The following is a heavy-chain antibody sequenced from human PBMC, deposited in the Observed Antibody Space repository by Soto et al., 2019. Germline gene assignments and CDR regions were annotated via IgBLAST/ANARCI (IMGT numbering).Heavy chain of an antibody. J-gene: IGHJ6*02. Sequence: GESLKISCKGSGYSFNSYWIGWVRQMPGKGLEWMGIIYPGDSDTRYSPSFQGQVTISADKSISTAYLQWSSLKASDTAMYYCARRGYLDYYGMDVWGQGTTVTVSS. CDR3: ARRGYLDYYGMDV. CDR1: GYSFNSYW. CDR2: IYPGDSDT. D-gene: IGHD5-18*01. V-gene: IGHV5-51*01.